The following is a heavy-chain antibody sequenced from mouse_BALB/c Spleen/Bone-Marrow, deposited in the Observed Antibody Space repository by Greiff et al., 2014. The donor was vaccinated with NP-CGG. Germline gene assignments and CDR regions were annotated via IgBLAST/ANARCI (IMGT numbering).Heavy chain of an antibody. V-gene: IGHV1S29*02. D-gene: IGHD5-2*01. CDR2: IYPYSGGT. CDR3: ARSGIPYAMDY. J-gene: IGHJ4*01. Sequence: EVHLVESGPELVKPGASVKISCKASEYTFTDYNMHWVKQSHGKSLEWIGYIYPYSGGTGYNQKFKSKATLTVDDSSFTAYMELRSLTTEDSAVYHCARSGIPYAMDYWGQGTSVTVSS. CDR1: EYTFTDYN.